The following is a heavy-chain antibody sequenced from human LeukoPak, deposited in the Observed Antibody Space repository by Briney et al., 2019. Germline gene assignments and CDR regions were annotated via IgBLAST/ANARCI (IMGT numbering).Heavy chain of an antibody. V-gene: IGHV3-66*02. Sequence: GGSLRLSCAASGFTVSSNYMSWVRQAPGKGLEWVSVIYSGGSTYYADSVKGRFTISRDNSKNTLYLQMNSLRAGDTAVYYCARSDSGRGYAAAFDIWGQGTMVTVSS. CDR2: IYSGGST. J-gene: IGHJ3*02. CDR1: GFTVSSNY. CDR3: ARSDSGRGYAAAFDI. D-gene: IGHD3-16*01.